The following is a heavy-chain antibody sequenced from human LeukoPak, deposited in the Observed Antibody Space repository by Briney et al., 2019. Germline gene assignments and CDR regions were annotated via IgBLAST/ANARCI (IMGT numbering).Heavy chain of an antibody. Sequence: ASVTAARILATHTLTTFYIACERQAPGQGLEWMGWISPYNGNTNYAQKLQGRVTMTTDTSTSTAYMELRRLRSDYTAVYYCARRGIAGRALDQHPPNSFAPWGKGTLVTVSS. J-gene: IGHJ5*02. V-gene: IGHV1-18*01. CDR3: ARRGIAGRALDQHPPNSFAP. CDR1: ATHTLTTFY. D-gene: IGHD2-21*01. CDR2: ISPYNGNT.